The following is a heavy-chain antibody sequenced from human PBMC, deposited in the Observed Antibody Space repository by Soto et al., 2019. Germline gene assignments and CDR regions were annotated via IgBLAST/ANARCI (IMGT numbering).Heavy chain of an antibody. D-gene: IGHD5-12*01. Sequence: QVQLVESGGGVVQPGKSLRLSCAASGFTFSSYTMHWVRQAPGEGLEWVAVVSYDGSTKYYADSVKGRFTISRDNSKNMVYLQMNSLRTEDTAVYYCGRTIPRPWLFDYWGQGTLVTVSS. CDR1: GFTFSSYT. J-gene: IGHJ4*02. V-gene: IGHV3-30-3*01. CDR3: GRTIPRPWLFDY. CDR2: VSYDGSTK.